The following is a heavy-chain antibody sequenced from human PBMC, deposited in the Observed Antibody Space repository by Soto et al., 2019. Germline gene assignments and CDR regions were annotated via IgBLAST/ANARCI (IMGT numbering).Heavy chain of an antibody. V-gene: IGHV3-9*01. CDR2: ISWNSGSI. J-gene: IGHJ4*02. CDR3: AKDTRSYYDSSGYLDY. D-gene: IGHD3-22*01. CDR1: GFTFDDYA. Sequence: EVQLVESGGGLVQPGRSLRLSCAASGFTFDDYAMHWVRQAPGKGLEWVSGISWNSGSIGYADSVKGRFTISRDNAKNSLYLQMNGLRAEDTALYYCAKDTRSYYDSSGYLDYWGQGTLVTVSS.